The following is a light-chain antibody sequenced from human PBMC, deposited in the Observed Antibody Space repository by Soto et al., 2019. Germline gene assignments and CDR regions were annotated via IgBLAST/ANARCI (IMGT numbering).Light chain of an antibody. V-gene: IGKV1-5*01. CDR2: DAS. CDR3: QQANSFPLT. CDR1: QSISTW. Sequence: DIQMTQSPSTLSASVGDRVTITCRASQSISTWLAWYQQKPGKAPKFLIYDASSLESGVPSRFSGSRSGTDFTLTISSLQPEDFATYYCQQANSFPLTFGQGTRLEIK. J-gene: IGKJ5*01.